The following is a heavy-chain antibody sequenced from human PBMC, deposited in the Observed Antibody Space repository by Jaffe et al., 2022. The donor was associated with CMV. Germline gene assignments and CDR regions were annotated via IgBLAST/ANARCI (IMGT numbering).Heavy chain of an antibody. V-gene: IGHV4-34*01. CDR1: GGSFSGYY. CDR3: ARGLRIAAAGTFAQLVAFDY. D-gene: IGHD6-13*01. CDR2: INHSGST. J-gene: IGHJ4*02. Sequence: QVQLQQWGAGLLKPSETLSLTCAVYGGSFSGYYWSWIRQPPGKGLEWIGEINHSGSTNYNPSLKSRVTISVDTSKNQFSLKLSSVTAADTAVYYCARGLRIAAAGTFAQLVAFDYWGQGTLVTVSS.